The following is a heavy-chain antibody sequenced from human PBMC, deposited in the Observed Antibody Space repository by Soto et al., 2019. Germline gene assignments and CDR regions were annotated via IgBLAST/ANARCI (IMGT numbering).Heavy chain of an antibody. CDR3: ARFRQQSSRWGMDV. Sequence: QVQLVQSGAEVKKPGASVKVSCKASGYTFTSYAMHWVRQAPGQRLEWMGWINAGNGNTKYSQKFQGRVNITRDTSASTAYLELSSLRSEDTAVYYCARFRQQSSRWGMDVWGQGTTVTVSS. CDR1: GYTFTSYA. V-gene: IGHV1-3*01. J-gene: IGHJ6*02. D-gene: IGHD6-13*01. CDR2: INAGNGNT.